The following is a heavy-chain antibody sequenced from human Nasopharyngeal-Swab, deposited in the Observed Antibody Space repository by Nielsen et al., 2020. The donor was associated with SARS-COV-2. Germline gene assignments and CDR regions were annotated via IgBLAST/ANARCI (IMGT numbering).Heavy chain of an antibody. D-gene: IGHD4-11*01. J-gene: IGHJ4*02. CDR3: AKVPSTVTTLPPDY. CDR2: ISGSGGST. Sequence: GESLKISCAASGFTFSSYAMSWVRQAPGKGLEWVSAISGSGGSTYYADSVKGRFTISRDNSKNTLYLQMNSLRAEDTAVYCCAKVPSTVTTLPPDYWGQGTLVTVSS. CDR1: GFTFSSYA. V-gene: IGHV3-23*01.